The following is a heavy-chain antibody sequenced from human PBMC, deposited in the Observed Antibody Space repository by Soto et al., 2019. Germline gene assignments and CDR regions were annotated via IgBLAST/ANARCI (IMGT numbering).Heavy chain of an antibody. V-gene: IGHV3-23*01. CDR3: AKRALKPAAMKNPFDY. J-gene: IGHJ4*02. CDR2: ISGGGDST. Sequence: EVQLLESGGGLVQPGGSLRLSCAASGFTFSNYAMSWVRQAPGKGLEWVSTISGGGDSTYYADSVKGRFTISRDNSKNTRYLQVNSLRAEDTAAYYCAKRALKPAAMKNPFDYWGQGTLVTVSS. CDR1: GFTFSNYA. D-gene: IGHD2-2*01.